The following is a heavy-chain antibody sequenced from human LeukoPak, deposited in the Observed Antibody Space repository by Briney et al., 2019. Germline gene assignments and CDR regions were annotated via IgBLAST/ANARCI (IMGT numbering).Heavy chain of an antibody. V-gene: IGHV3-21*01. CDR1: GFTFSSWG. Sequence: GGSLRLSCAASGFTFSSWGMNWVRQAPGKGLEWVSSISSSSSYIYYADSVKGRFTISRDNAKNSLYLQMNGLRAEDTAVYYCAKDEAKSDYGGYVGYFDYWGQGTLVTVSS. CDR3: AKDEAKSDYGGYVGYFDY. J-gene: IGHJ4*02. D-gene: IGHD4-17*01. CDR2: ISSSSSYI.